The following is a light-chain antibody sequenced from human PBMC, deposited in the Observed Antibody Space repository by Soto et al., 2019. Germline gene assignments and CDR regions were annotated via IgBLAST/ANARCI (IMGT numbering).Light chain of an antibody. J-gene: IGKJ1*01. CDR1: QAISSY. V-gene: IGKV1-9*01. Sequence: DIQLTQSRSFLSASVGDRVTITCRASQAISSYLAWFQQRPGKAPTVPIYAASTLQSGVPPRFSGSASGTEFTLTLSSLQPEDFATYFCQQLNSYPCTFGQGTKVEIK. CDR3: QQLNSYPCT. CDR2: AAS.